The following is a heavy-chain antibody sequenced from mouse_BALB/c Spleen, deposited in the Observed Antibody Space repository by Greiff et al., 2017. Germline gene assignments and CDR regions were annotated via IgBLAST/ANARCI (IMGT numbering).Heavy chain of an antibody. CDR2: INPSNGGT. J-gene: IGHJ3*01. Sequence: VQLQQSGAELVKPGASVKLSCKASGYTFTSYYMYWVKQRPGQGLEWIGEINPSNGGTNFNEKFKSKATLTVDKSSSTAYMQLSSLTSEDSAVYYCTRSGDYDGAWFAYWGQGTLVTVSA. CDR1: GYTFTSYY. CDR3: TRSGDYDGAWFAY. V-gene: IGHV1S81*02. D-gene: IGHD2-4*01.